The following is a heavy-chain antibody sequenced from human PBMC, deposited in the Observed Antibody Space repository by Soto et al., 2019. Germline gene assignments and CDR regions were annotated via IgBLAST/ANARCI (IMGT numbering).Heavy chain of an antibody. CDR3: ARDSMVRGVEV. CDR1: AGSISSGGYY. CDR2: IYYSGST. Sequence: QVQLQESGPGLVKPSQTLSLTYTVSAGSISSGGYYWSWIRQHPGKGLEWIGYIYYSGSTYYNPSLKSRVTISVDTSKNQFSLKLSSVTAADTAVYYCARDSMVRGVEVWGQGTLVTVSS. J-gene: IGHJ4*02. D-gene: IGHD3-10*01. V-gene: IGHV4-31*03.